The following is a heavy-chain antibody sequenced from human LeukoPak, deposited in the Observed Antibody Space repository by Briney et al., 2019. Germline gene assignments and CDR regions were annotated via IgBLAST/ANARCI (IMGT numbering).Heavy chain of an antibody. CDR2: IYYSGSA. V-gene: IGHV4-61*01. D-gene: IGHD3-3*01. CDR3: ARGPEWYYFDH. CDR1: GGSVSSGNYY. Sequence: SETLSLTCTVSGGSVSSGNYYWSWIRQTPGKGLEWIGYIYYSGSAIYSPSLKSRVTISVDTSKNQFSLRLTSVTAADTAVYYCARGPEWYYFDHWGQGTLVTVSS. J-gene: IGHJ4*02.